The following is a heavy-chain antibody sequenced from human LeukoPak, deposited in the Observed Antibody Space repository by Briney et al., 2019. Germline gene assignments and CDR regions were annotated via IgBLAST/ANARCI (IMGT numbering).Heavy chain of an antibody. CDR1: GGSNSSYY. D-gene: IGHD6-13*01. Sequence: SETLSLTCTVSGGSNSSYYWSWIREPPGKGLEWIGYIYYSGSTNYNPSLKSRVTISVDTSKNQFSLKLSSVTAADTAVYYCARRPPYSSPFDYWGQGTLVTVSS. CDR2: IYYSGST. V-gene: IGHV4-59*08. J-gene: IGHJ4*02. CDR3: ARRPPYSSPFDY.